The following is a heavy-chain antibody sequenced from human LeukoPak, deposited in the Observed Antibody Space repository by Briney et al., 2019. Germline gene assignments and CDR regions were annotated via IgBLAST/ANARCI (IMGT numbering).Heavy chain of an antibody. CDR2: IYYGGST. CDR1: GGSISSGDYY. J-gene: IGHJ5*02. V-gene: IGHV4-30-4*01. CDR3: ARSSILAWFDP. D-gene: IGHD3-3*02. Sequence: SQTLSLTCTVSGGSISSGDYYWSWIRQPPGKGLEWIGYIYYGGSTYYNPSLKSRVTISVDTSKNQFSLKLSSVTAADTAVYYCARSSILAWFDPWGQGTLVTVSS.